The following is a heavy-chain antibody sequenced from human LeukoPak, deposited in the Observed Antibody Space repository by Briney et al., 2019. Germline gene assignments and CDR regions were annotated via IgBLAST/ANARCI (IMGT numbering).Heavy chain of an antibody. Sequence: SETLSLTCTVSGGSISSYYWSWIRQPAGKGLEWIGRIYTSGSTNYNPSLKGRVTMSVDTSKNQFSLKLSSVTAADTAVYYCAGGYSYGYRRADAFDIWGQGTMVTVSS. CDR3: AGGYSYGYRRADAFDI. V-gene: IGHV4-4*07. J-gene: IGHJ3*02. D-gene: IGHD5-18*01. CDR2: IYTSGST. CDR1: GGSISSYY.